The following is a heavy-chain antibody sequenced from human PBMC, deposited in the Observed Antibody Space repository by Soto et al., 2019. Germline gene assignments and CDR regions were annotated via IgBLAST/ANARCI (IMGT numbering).Heavy chain of an antibody. D-gene: IGHD7-27*01. CDR1: GFTFSSYA. CDR3: AKVFTWPLGFDY. Sequence: GGSLRLSCTASGFTFSSYAMSWVRQAPGKGLEWVSTISDSGGSAYYADSVKGRFTISRDNSKNTLSLQMNSLRAEDTAVYYCAKVFTWPLGFDYWGQGTLVTVSS. V-gene: IGHV3-23*01. J-gene: IGHJ4*02. CDR2: ISDSGGSA.